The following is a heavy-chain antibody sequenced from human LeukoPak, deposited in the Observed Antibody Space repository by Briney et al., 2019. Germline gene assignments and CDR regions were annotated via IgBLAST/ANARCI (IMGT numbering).Heavy chain of an antibody. CDR3: ARAGTTQQLVRVRWGFDP. J-gene: IGHJ5*02. CDR1: GGSFSGYY. V-gene: IGHV4-34*01. CDR2: INHSGST. Sequence: SETLSLTCAVYGGSFSGYYWSWIRQPPGKGLEWIGEINHSGSTNYNPSLKSRVTISVDTSKNQFSLKLSSVTAADTAVYYCARAGTTQQLVRVRWGFDPWGQGTLVTVSS. D-gene: IGHD6-13*01.